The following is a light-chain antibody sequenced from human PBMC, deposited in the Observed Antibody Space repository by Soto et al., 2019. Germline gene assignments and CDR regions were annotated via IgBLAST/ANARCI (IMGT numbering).Light chain of an antibody. CDR3: SSFTSTRTWV. V-gene: IGLV2-14*01. CDR1: SSDVGGYNY. J-gene: IGLJ3*02. CDR2: EVS. Sequence: QSALTQSASVSGSPGQSITISCTGTSSDVGGYNYVSWFQQYPGKAPKLIIYEVSNRPSGVSVRFSGSKSGNTASLTISGLQAEDEADFYCSSFTSTRTWVFGGGTKLTVL.